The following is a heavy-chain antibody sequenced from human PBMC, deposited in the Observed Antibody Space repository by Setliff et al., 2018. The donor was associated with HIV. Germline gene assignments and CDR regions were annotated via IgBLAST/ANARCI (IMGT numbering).Heavy chain of an antibody. D-gene: IGHD6-19*01. V-gene: IGHV4-61*09. CDR3: AREVTVAGTPAFDI. J-gene: IGHJ3*02. Sequence: PSETLSLTCTVSGGSITGGSYYWSWIRQPAGKGLEWIGHIYTTGSTKYNPSLKSRVTISLDKSKNQFSLKVNSVNAADTAVYYCAREVTVAGTPAFDIWGQGTMVTVSS. CDR1: GGSITGGSYY. CDR2: IYTTGST.